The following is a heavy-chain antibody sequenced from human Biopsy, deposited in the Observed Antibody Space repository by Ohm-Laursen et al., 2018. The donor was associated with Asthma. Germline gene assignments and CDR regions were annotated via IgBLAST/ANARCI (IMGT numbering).Heavy chain of an antibody. CDR2: ITSSSSYI. Sequence: GSLRLSCAASGFTFSGYTMNWVRQAPGKGLEWVSSITSSSSYIFYADSVKGRFTISRDNAKNSLHLQMNSLRAEDTAIYYCARDIAFGGVHDFWGQGTLVAVSS. CDR3: ARDIAFGGVHDF. CDR1: GFTFSGYT. J-gene: IGHJ4*02. D-gene: IGHD3-16*01. V-gene: IGHV3-21*04.